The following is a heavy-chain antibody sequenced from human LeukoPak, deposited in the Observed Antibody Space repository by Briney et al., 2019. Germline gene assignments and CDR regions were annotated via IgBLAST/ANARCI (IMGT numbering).Heavy chain of an antibody. V-gene: IGHV3-7*03. CDR3: AKSAIWGSGWYYFDY. J-gene: IGHJ4*02. Sequence: GGSLRLSCAASGLTFNTYWMSWVRQAPGKGLEWVAHMNQDGSEKYYVDSVKGRFTISRDNAKNSLYLQMNSLRAEDTAVYYCAKSAIWGSGWYYFDYWGQGTLVTVSS. CDR1: GLTFNTYW. CDR2: MNQDGSEK. D-gene: IGHD6-19*01.